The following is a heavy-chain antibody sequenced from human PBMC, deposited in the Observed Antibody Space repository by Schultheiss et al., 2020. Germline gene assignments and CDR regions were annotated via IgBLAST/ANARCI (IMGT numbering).Heavy chain of an antibody. D-gene: IGHD1-1*01. Sequence: SETLSLTCTVSGGSISSSSYYWGWIRQPPGKGLEWIGSIYYSGSTYYNPSLKSRVTISVDTSKNQFSLKLSSVTAADTAVYYCARLKLERLRGKGPFDYWGQGTLVTVSS. CDR1: GGSISSSSYY. CDR2: IYYSGST. J-gene: IGHJ4*02. CDR3: ARLKLERLRGKGPFDY. V-gene: IGHV4-39*01.